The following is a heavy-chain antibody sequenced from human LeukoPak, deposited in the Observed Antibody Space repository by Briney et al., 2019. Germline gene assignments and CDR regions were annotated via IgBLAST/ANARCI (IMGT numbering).Heavy chain of an antibody. D-gene: IGHD6-19*01. CDR1: GYTFTSYD. CDR3: ARSGVSSGWYENWFDP. CDR2: MNPNSGNT. J-gene: IGHJ5*02. V-gene: IGHV1-8*01. Sequence: VASVKVSCKASGYTFTSYDINWVRQATGQGLEWMGWMNPNSGNTGYAQKFQGRVTMTRNTSISTAYMELRSLRSDDTAVYYCARSGVSSGWYENWFDPWGQGTLVTVSS.